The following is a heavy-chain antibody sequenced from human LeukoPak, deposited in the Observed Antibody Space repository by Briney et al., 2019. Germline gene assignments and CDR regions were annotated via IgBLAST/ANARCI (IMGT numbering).Heavy chain of an antibody. J-gene: IGHJ6*02. D-gene: IGHD4-17*01. Sequence: GRSLRLSCAASGFTFSSYVMHWVRQAPGKGLEWVAVISDDGSNKYYADSVKGRFTISRDNTKNTLYLQMNSLRAEDRAVYYCAKARKAYGDYRYYYYGMDVWGQGTTATVSS. CDR3: AKARKAYGDYRYYYYGMDV. CDR2: ISDDGSNK. CDR1: GFTFSSYV. V-gene: IGHV3-30*18.